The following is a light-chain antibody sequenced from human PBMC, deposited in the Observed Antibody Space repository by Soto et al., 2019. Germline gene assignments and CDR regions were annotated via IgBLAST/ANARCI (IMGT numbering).Light chain of an antibody. CDR3: QSYDSSLSARYV. V-gene: IGLV1-40*01. CDR1: SSKNGAGYD. Sequence: QSVLTQPPPGSGAPGQRGTLSCTGSSSKNGAGYDVHWYQQLPGTAPKLLIYGNSNRPSGVPDRFSGSKSGTSASLAITGLQAEDEADYYCQSYDSSLSARYVFGTGTKVTVL. CDR2: GNS. J-gene: IGLJ1*01.